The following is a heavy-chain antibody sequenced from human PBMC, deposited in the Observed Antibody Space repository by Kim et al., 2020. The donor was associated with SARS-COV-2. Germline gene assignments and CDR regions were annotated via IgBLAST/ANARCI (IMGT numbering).Heavy chain of an antibody. J-gene: IGHJ6*02. D-gene: IGHD2-2*01. CDR1: GFTFSSYS. Sequence: GGSLRISCAASGFTFSSYSMNWVRQAPGKGLEWVSSISSSSSYIYYADSVKGRFTISRDNAKNSLYLQMNSLRAEDTAVYYCARVPPAAMVYGMDVWGQGTTVTVSS. CDR2: ISSSSSYI. V-gene: IGHV3-21*01. CDR3: ARVPPAAMVYGMDV.